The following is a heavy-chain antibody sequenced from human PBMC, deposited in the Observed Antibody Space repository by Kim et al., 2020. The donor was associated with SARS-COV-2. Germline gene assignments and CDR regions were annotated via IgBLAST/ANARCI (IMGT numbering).Heavy chain of an antibody. CDR3: ATMGTHGVGY. Sequence: GGSLRLSCAASGFTFSSYSMNWVRQAPGKGLEWVSSISSSSSYIYYADSVKGRFIISRDNAKNSLYLQMNSLRAEDTAVYYCATMGTHGVGYWGQGTLVTVSS. D-gene: IGHD2-8*01. V-gene: IGHV3-21*01. CDR2: ISSSSSYI. J-gene: IGHJ4*02. CDR1: GFTFSSYS.